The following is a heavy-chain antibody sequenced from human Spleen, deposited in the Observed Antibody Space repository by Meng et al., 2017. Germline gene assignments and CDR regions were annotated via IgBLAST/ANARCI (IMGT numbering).Heavy chain of an antibody. CDR1: GGSISSSNW. CDR3: ARVGSSSWFVAD. V-gene: IGHV4-4*02. D-gene: IGHD6-13*01. J-gene: IGHJ4*02. Sequence: VELPESGPGLVKPSGTLSRTCAVSGGSISSSNWWSWVRQSPGKGLEWIGEIYDGGSTNYNPSLKSRVTISVDKSKNQFSLKLSSVTAADTAVYYCARVGSSSWFVADWGQGTLVTVSS. CDR2: IYDGGST.